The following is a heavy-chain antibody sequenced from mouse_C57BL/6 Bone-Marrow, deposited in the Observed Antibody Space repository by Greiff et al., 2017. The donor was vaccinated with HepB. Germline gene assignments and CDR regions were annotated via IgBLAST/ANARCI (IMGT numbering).Heavy chain of an antibody. D-gene: IGHD4-1*01. CDR2: IWSGGST. V-gene: IGHV2-2*01. Sequence: QVQLKESGPGLVQPSQSLSITCTVSGFSLTSYGVHWVRQSPGKGLEWLGVIWSGGSTDYNAAFISRLSISKDNSKSQVFFKMNSLQADDTAIYYCARILGRFAYWGQGTLVTVSA. CDR3: ARILGRFAY. CDR1: GFSLTSYG. J-gene: IGHJ3*01.